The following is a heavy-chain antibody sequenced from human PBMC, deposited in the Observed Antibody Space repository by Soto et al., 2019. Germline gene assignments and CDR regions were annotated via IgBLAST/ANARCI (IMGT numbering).Heavy chain of an antibody. Sequence: SETLSLTCSVSGGSINSDDHYWTWYRQPPGKGLEWIGPIYYSGTTNYKPSLTTRITGSIYTSQNQFSLNLTSVTAADTALYCCARQRRGGYWFAPWGQGTPDTVSS. V-gene: IGHV4-30-4*01. J-gene: IGHJ5*02. CDR2: IYYSGTT. CDR3: ARQRRGGYWFAP. CDR1: GGSINSDDHY.